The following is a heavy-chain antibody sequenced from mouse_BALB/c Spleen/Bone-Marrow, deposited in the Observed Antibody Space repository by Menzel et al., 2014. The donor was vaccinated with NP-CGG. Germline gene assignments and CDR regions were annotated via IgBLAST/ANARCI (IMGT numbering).Heavy chain of an antibody. CDR1: GFTFSSYA. CDR2: ISSGGSYT. J-gene: IGHJ2*01. CDR3: ARDRGYFDY. D-gene: IGHD3-1*01. Sequence: EVKLVESGGGLVKPGGSLKLSCAASGFTFSSYAMSWVRQSPEKRLEWVAEISSGGSYTYYPDTVTGRFTISRDSAKNTLYLEMSSLRSEDTAMYYCARDRGYFDYWGQGTTLTVSS. V-gene: IGHV5-9-4*01.